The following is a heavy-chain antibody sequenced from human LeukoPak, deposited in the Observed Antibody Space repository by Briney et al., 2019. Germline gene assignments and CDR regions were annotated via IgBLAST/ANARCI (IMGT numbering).Heavy chain of an antibody. CDR1: GGSISSYY. J-gene: IGHJ4*02. CDR3: ARTQYYYDTSFDY. V-gene: IGHV4-59*01. D-gene: IGHD3-22*01. CDR2: IYYSGST. Sequence: PSETLSLTCTVSGGSISSYYWSWIRQPPGKGLEWIGYIYYSGSTNYNPSLKSRVTIPVDTSKNQFSLKLSSVTAADTAVYYCARTQYYYDTSFDYWGQGTLVTVSS.